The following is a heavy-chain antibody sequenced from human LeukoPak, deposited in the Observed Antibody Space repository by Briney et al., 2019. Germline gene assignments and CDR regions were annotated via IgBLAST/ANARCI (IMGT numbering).Heavy chain of an antibody. J-gene: IGHJ3*02. CDR1: GXRFTXYW. CDR3: ARKDIAVAGDAFDI. D-gene: IGHD6-19*01. Sequence: XXSGXRFTXYWISWVRQMPGKGLEWMGRIDPSDSYTNYSPSFQGHVTISADKSISTAYLQWSSLKASDTAMYYCARKDIAVAGDAFDIWGQGTMVTVSS. CDR2: IDPSDSYT. V-gene: IGHV5-10-1*01.